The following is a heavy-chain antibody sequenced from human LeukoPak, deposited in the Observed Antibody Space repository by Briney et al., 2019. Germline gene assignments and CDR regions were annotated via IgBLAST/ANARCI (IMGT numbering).Heavy chain of an antibody. CDR1: GYTFTDYY. J-gene: IGHJ5*02. CDR2: VDPEDGET. V-gene: IGHV1-69-2*01. D-gene: IGHD1-1*01. Sequence: ASVKISCKVSGYTFTDYYMHWVQQAPGKGLEWMGLVDPEDGETIYAEKFQGRVTITADTSTDTAYMELSSLRPEDTAVYYCATGPQTGRHNWFDPWGQGTLVTVSS. CDR3: ATGPQTGRHNWFDP.